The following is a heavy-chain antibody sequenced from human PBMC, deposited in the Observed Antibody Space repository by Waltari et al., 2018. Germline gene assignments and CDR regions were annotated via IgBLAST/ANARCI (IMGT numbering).Heavy chain of an antibody. CDR3: ARGLRFLEWLPNDAFDI. J-gene: IGHJ3*02. CDR2: IYQSGST. D-gene: IGHD3-3*01. V-gene: IGHV4-30-4*08. CDR1: GGSISSGGYY. Sequence: QVQLQESGPGLVKPSQTLSLACTFSGGSISSGGYYWRWLRLPPGKGLEWSGYIYQSGSTYYNPSLKSRVTISVDRSKNQFSLKLSAVTAADTAVYYCARGLRFLEWLPNDAFDIWGQGTMVTVSS.